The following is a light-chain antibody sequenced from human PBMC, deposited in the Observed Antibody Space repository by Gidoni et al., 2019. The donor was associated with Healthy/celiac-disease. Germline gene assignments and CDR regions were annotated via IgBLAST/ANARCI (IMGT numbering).Light chain of an antibody. V-gene: IGLV2-11*01. CDR3: CSYAGSYTYYV. J-gene: IGLJ1*01. Sequence: QSALTQPRSVSGTPGQSVTISGTGTSSDVGGYNYVSWYQQHPGKAPKLMIYDVSKRPSGVPDRFSGLQAEDEADYYCCSYAGSYTYYVFGTGTKVTVL. CDR2: DVS. CDR1: SSDVGGYNY.